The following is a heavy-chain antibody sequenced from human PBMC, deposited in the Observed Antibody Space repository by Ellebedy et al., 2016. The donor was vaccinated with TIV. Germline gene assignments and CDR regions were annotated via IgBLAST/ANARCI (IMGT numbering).Heavy chain of an antibody. V-gene: IGHV4-34*01. CDR3: ARARGQYLYGSGSYFTH. CDR2: INPSGTA. CDR1: GGSFNGYF. Sequence: MPSETLSLTCVVKGGSFNGYFWSWIRQSPGKGLEWLGEINPSGTANYNPFLKSRVTMSVDTPEKQFSLRLTSVTAADTAVYYCARARGQYLYGSGSYFTHWGQGEVVTVSS. D-gene: IGHD3-10*01. J-gene: IGHJ4*02.